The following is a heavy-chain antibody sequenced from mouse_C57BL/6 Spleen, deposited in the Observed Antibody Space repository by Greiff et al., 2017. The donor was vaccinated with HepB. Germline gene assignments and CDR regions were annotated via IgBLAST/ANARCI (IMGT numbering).Heavy chain of an antibody. CDR1: GFTFSDYY. CDR2: INYDGSST. CDR3: AREDYGYGFAY. Sequence: EVKLMESEGGLVQPGSSMKLSCTASGFTFSDYYMAWVRQVPEKGLEWVANINYDGSSTYYLDSLKSRFIISRDNAKNILYLQMSSLKSEDTATYYCAREDYGYGFAYWGQGTLVTVSA. J-gene: IGHJ3*01. V-gene: IGHV5-16*01. D-gene: IGHD2-2*01.